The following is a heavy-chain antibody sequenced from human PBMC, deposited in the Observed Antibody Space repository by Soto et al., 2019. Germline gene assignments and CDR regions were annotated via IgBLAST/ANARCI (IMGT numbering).Heavy chain of an antibody. CDR2: ISGSGGST. V-gene: IGHV3-23*01. D-gene: IGHD2-2*01. Sequence: EVQLLESGGGLVQPGGFLRLSCAASGFTFSSYAMSWVRQAPGKGLEWVSAISGSGGSTYYADSVKGRFTISRDNSKNTLYLQMNSLRAEDTAVYYCASIVVVPAAKSDYFDYWGQGTLVTVSS. CDR3: ASIVVVPAAKSDYFDY. CDR1: GFTFSSYA. J-gene: IGHJ4*02.